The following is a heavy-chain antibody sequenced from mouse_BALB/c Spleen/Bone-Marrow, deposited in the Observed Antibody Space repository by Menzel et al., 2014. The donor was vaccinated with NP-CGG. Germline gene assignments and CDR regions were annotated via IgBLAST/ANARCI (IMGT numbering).Heavy chain of an antibody. CDR1: GFTFSSYG. V-gene: IGHV5-6-3*01. CDR3: AIPYRYYFDY. CDR2: INSNGGST. D-gene: IGHD2-14*01. Sequence: EVQGVESGGGLVQPGGSLRLSCAASGFTFSSYGMSWVRQTPDKRLELVATINSNGGSTYYPDSVKGRFTISRDNAKNTLYLQMSSLKSEDTAMYYCAIPYRYYFDYWGQGTTLTVSS. J-gene: IGHJ2*01.